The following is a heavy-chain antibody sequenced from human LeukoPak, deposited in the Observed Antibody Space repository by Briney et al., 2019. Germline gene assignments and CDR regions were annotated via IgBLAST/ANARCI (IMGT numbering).Heavy chain of an antibody. CDR3: ARNRIQLWLHYYYMDV. D-gene: IGHD5-18*01. J-gene: IGHJ6*03. CDR1: GYTFTSYA. V-gene: IGHV1-3*01. CDR2: INAGNGNT. Sequence: GSVKVSCKASGYTFTSYAMHWVRQAPGQRLEWMGWINAGNGNTKYSQKFQGRVTMTTDTSTSTAYMELRSLRSDDTAVYYCARNRIQLWLHYYYMDVWGKGTTVTVSS.